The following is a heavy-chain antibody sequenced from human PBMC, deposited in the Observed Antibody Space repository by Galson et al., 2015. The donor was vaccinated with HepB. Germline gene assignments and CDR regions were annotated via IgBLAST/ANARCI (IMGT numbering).Heavy chain of an antibody. Sequence: SLRLSCAASGFTFSSYSMNWVRQAPGKGLEWVSSISSSSSYIYYADSVKGRFTISRDNAKNSLYLQMNSLRAEDTAVYYCASSFTPGYYGMDVWGQGTTVTVSS. D-gene: IGHD2-15*01. CDR3: ASSFTPGYYGMDV. J-gene: IGHJ6*02. CDR2: ISSSSSYI. V-gene: IGHV3-21*01. CDR1: GFTFSSYS.